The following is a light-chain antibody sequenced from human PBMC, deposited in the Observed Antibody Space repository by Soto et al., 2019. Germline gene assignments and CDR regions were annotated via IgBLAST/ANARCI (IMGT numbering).Light chain of an antibody. J-gene: IGKJ1*01. Sequence: DIQMTQFPSTLSASVGDRVTITCRASQSIISWLAWYQQKPGKAPKLLIYKASSVESGGPSRFSGSGSGTEFTLTISSLQPDDFATYYCQHFKSYLWTFGQGTKVDVK. CDR2: KAS. CDR3: QHFKSYLWT. CDR1: QSIISW. V-gene: IGKV1-5*03.